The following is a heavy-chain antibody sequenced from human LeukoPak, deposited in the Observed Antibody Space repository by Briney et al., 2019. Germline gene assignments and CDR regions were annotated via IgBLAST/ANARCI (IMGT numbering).Heavy chain of an antibody. Sequence: GESLKISCKGSGYSFTSYWIGWVRQMPGKGLEWMGIIYPGDSDTRYSPSFQGQVTISADKSISTAYLHCSSLEASDTAIYYCARAVGSREAGFDYWGQGTLVTVSS. D-gene: IGHD6-13*01. CDR3: ARAVGSREAGFDY. J-gene: IGHJ4*02. CDR1: GYSFTSYW. CDR2: IYPGDSDT. V-gene: IGHV5-51*01.